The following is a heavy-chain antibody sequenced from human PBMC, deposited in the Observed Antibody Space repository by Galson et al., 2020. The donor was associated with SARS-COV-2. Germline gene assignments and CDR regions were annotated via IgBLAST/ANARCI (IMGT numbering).Heavy chain of an antibody. CDR2: IYSGGST. J-gene: IGHJ4*02. D-gene: IGHD6-13*01. CDR1: GFTVSSNY. Sequence: TGGSLRLSCAASGFTVSSNYMSWVHQAPGKGLEWVSVIYSGGSTYYADSVKGRFTISRDNSKNTLYLQMNSLRAEDTAVYYCARDLSSSWSFDYWGQGTLVTVSS. CDR3: ARDLSSSWSFDY. V-gene: IGHV3-66*01.